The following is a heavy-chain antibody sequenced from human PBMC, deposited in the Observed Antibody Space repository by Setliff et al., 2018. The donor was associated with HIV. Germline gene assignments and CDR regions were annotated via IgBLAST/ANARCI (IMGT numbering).Heavy chain of an antibody. CDR3: ARDRDYDSSHLDAFDI. CDR2: IIPIFGTA. V-gene: IGHV1-69*05. Sequence: GASVKVSCKASGGTFSSYAISWVRQAPGQGLEWMGGIIPIFGTANYAQKFQGRVTIPTDESTSTAYMELSSLRSEDTAVYYCARDRDYDSSHLDAFDIWGQGTMVTVSS. D-gene: IGHD3-22*01. CDR1: GGTFSSYA. J-gene: IGHJ3*02.